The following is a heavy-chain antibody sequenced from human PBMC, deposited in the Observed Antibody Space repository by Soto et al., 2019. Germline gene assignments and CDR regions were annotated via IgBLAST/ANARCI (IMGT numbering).Heavy chain of an antibody. CDR1: GFTFTSSA. D-gene: IGHD2-21*01. J-gene: IGHJ4*02. Sequence: QMPLVQSGPEVKKPGTSVKVSCKASGFTFTSSAVQWVRQARGQRLEWIGWIVVGSGNTNYAQKFQERVTITRDMATSTAYMELSSLRSEDTAVYYCAAGVIEQKYDYWGQGTLVTVSS. V-gene: IGHV1-58*01. CDR3: AAGVIEQKYDY. CDR2: IVVGSGNT.